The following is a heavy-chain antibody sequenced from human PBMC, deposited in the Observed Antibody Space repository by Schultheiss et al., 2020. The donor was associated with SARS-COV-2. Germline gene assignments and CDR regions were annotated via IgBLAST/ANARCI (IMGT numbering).Heavy chain of an antibody. D-gene: IGHD6-19*01. CDR3: ARGSRSSIGLGGSDF. V-gene: IGHV3-20*04. Sequence: GGSLRLSCAASGFTFSSYSMNWVRQAPGKGLEWVAGINWNGGTTDYGDSVKGRFSISRDNAKNSVFLDMKNLRAEDTAVYYCARGSRSSIGLGGSDFWGQGTLVTVSS. CDR2: INWNGGTT. J-gene: IGHJ4*02. CDR1: GFTFSSYS.